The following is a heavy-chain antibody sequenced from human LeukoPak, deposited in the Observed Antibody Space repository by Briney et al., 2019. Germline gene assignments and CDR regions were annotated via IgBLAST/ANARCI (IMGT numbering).Heavy chain of an antibody. CDR2: IHTTGST. Sequence: SETLSLTCTVSGCSISSYYWSWIRQPAGKGLEWIGRIHTTGSTNYNPSLKSRVTMSVDTSKNQFSLNLISVTAADTAVYYCARGKWELLLSYFDSWGQGILVTVSS. D-gene: IGHD1-26*01. V-gene: IGHV4-4*07. CDR3: ARGKWELLLSYFDS. CDR1: GCSISSYY. J-gene: IGHJ4*02.